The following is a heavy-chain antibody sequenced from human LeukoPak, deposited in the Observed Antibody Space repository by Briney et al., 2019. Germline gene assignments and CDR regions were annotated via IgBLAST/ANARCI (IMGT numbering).Heavy chain of an antibody. CDR1: GGSISSGGYS. D-gene: IGHD3-22*01. J-gene: IGHJ6*02. Sequence: SQTLSLTCAVSGGSISSGGYSWSWIRQPPGKGLEWIGYIYHSGSTYYNPSLKSRVTISVDRSKNQFSLKLSSVTAADTAVYYCARVGGYYDSSGLSPDYYYGMDVWGQGTTVTVSS. CDR3: ARVGGYYDSSGLSPDYYYGMDV. CDR2: IYHSGST. V-gene: IGHV4-30-2*01.